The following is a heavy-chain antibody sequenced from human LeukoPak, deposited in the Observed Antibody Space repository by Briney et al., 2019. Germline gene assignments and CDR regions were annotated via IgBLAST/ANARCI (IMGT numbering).Heavy chain of an antibody. CDR2: IKQDGSEK. CDR3: ARVPWGAGTRPFDY. CDR1: GFTFSSYR. D-gene: IGHD6-19*01. Sequence: GGSLRLSCAASGFTFSSYRMSWVRQAPGKGLEWVANIKQDGSEKYYVDSVKGRFTISRDNAKNSLYLQMNSLRAEDTAVYYCARVPWGAGTRPFDYWGQGTLVTVSS. J-gene: IGHJ4*02. V-gene: IGHV3-7*01.